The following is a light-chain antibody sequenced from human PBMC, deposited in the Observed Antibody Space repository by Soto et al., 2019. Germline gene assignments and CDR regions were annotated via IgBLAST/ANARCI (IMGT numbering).Light chain of an antibody. J-gene: IGKJ5*01. V-gene: IGKV3-11*01. CDR2: DAS. CDR1: QSISNF. CDR3: QQRSNWPIT. Sequence: EIVLTQSPATLSFPPGERATLACRASQSISNFLAWYQQKPRQPPRLLIYDASNRATGIPARFSGSGSGTAFTLTISSLEPEDFAVYYCQQRSNWPITFGQGTRLEIK.